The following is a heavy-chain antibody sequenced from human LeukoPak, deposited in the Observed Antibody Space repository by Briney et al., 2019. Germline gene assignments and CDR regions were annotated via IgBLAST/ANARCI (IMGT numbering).Heavy chain of an antibody. V-gene: IGHV4-31*03. CDR1: GGSISSGDYY. CDR3: ARVIMVRGVIKTGWFDP. D-gene: IGHD3-10*01. J-gene: IGHJ5*02. Sequence: SETLSRTCTVSGGSISSGDYYWNGIRQHPGKGLERIGYVYYSGSTYYNPSLKSRVTITVDTSNNQFSLKLSSVTAADTAVYYCARVIMVRGVIKTGWFDPWGQGTLVTVSS. CDR2: VYYSGST.